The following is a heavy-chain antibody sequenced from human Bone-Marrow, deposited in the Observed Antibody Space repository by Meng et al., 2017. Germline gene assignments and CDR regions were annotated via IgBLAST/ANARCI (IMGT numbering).Heavy chain of an antibody. Sequence: QVPRPESGPGLVKPSQTLSLTCTVSGGSISSGGYYWNWIRQHPGKGLEWIGYIYYSGSTYYNPSLKSRITISVDTSKNHFSLKLSSVTAADTAVYYCASLYGVVGASWFDPWGQGTLVTVSS. CDR2: IYYSGST. CDR3: ASLYGVVGASWFDP. D-gene: IGHD1-26*01. V-gene: IGHV4-31*03. CDR1: GGSISSGGYY. J-gene: IGHJ5*02.